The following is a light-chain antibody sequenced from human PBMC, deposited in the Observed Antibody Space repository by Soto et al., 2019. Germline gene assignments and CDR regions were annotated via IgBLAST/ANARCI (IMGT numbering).Light chain of an antibody. Sequence: IQMTQSPATLSASVGDRFTITCLASQGISSYLAWYQQKPGKAPKLLIYAAYTLQSGVTSRFSGSGSGTEFTLTISSLQPDDFATYYCQEYNSYSRTFGPGTQVDIK. CDR2: AAY. J-gene: IGKJ1*01. CDR3: QEYNSYSRT. V-gene: IGKV1-9*01. CDR1: QGISSY.